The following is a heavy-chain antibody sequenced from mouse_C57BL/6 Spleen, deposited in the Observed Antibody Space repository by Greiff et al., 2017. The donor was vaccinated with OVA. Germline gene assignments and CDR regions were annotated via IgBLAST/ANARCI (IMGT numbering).Heavy chain of an antibody. CDR1: GFTFSDYG. J-gene: IGHJ4*01. CDR2: ISRGSSTI. CDR3: ARRGSMDD. V-gene: IGHV5-17*01. Sequence: EVMLVESGGGLVKPGGSLKLSCAASGFTFSDYGMHWVRQAPEKGLEWVAYISRGSSTIYYADPVKGRFTISRDNAKTTLFMQLTSLRSAGTAMYYCARRGSMDDWGKGTSVTVSS.